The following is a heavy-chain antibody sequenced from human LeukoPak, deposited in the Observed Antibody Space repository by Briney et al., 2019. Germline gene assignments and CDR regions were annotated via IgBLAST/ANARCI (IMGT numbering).Heavy chain of an antibody. J-gene: IGHJ5*02. Sequence: GGSLRLSCAASGFTFSSYAMSWVRQAPGKGLEWVSAISGSGGSTYYADSVKGRFTISRDNSKNTLYLQMNSLRAEDTAVYYCAKVSFRMTTVTTAWFDPWGRGTLVTVSS. V-gene: IGHV3-23*01. CDR1: GFTFSSYA. CDR3: AKVSFRMTTVTTAWFDP. CDR2: ISGSGGST. D-gene: IGHD4-11*01.